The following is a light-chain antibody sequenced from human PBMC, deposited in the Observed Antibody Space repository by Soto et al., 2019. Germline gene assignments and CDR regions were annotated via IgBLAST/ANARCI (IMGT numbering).Light chain of an antibody. V-gene: IGKV1-12*01. CDR1: QGINNW. Sequence: DIQMTQSPSSVSASVGDRVTITCRASQGINNWLAWYQQKPGKAPKLLIYTTSSFQGGVPSRFSGSGSGTDFTLTISSLQPEDVVTYYCHQANRFPLTFGGGTKVEIK. CDR3: HQANRFPLT. J-gene: IGKJ4*01. CDR2: TTS.